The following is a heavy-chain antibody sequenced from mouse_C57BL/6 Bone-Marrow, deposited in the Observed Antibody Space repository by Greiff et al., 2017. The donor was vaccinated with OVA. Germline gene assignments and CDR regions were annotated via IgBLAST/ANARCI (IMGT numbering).Heavy chain of an antibody. CDR1: GYTFTSYW. Sequence: QVHVKQSGAELVKPGASVKMSCKASGYTFTSYWITWVKQRPGQGLEWIGDIYPGSGSTNYNEKFKSKATLTVDTSSSTAYMQLSSLTSEDSAVYYCARFAYGSSFFDYWGQGTTLTVSS. CDR2: IYPGSGST. CDR3: ARFAYGSSFFDY. D-gene: IGHD1-1*01. V-gene: IGHV1-55*01. J-gene: IGHJ2*01.